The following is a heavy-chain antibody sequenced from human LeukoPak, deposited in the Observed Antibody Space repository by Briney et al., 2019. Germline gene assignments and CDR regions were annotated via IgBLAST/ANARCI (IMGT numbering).Heavy chain of an antibody. J-gene: IGHJ5*02. Sequence: SETLSLTCTVSGGSISSYYWSWIRQPPGKGLEWIGYIYYSGSTNYNPSLKSRVTISVDTSKNQFSLKLSSVTAADTAVYYCARGVIFYDYVWGSYNWFDPWGQGTLVTVSS. D-gene: IGHD3-16*01. V-gene: IGHV4-59*01. CDR3: ARGVIFYDYVWGSYNWFDP. CDR2: IYYSGST. CDR1: GGSISSYY.